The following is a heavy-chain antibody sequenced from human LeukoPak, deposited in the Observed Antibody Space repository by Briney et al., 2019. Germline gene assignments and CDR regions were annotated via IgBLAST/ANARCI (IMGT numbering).Heavy chain of an antibody. CDR3: ARGGSDNINWCDP. D-gene: IGHD3-10*01. Sequence: SETLSLTCTVSGGSISSYYWSWIRQPPGKGLEWIGYIYYSGSTNYNPSLKSRVTISVDTSKNQFSLKLSSVTAADTAVYYCARGGSDNINWCDPWGQGTLVTVSS. J-gene: IGHJ5*02. CDR1: GGSISSYY. CDR2: IYYSGST. V-gene: IGHV4-59*01.